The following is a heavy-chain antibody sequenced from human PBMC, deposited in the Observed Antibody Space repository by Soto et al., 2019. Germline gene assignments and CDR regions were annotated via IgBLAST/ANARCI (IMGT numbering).Heavy chain of an antibody. D-gene: IGHD3-10*01. CDR3: ARHRVYYASGSYFDD. J-gene: IGHJ4*02. CDR1: GGSINNANYY. V-gene: IGHV4-39*01. Sequence: QVQLQGSGPGLVKPSETLSLTCTVSGGSINNANYYWGWIRQPPGKGLEWIGSIYYSGTAYHNPSLKSRLTISIDTSKNQFSLKVTSVTAADTALYYCARHRVYYASGSYFDDWGQGTLVTVSS. CDR2: IYYSGTA.